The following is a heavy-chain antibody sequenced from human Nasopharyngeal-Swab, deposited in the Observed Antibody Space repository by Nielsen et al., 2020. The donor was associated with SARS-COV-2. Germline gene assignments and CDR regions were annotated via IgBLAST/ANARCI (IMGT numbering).Heavy chain of an antibody. CDR2: IYYSGST. D-gene: IGHD3-10*01. Sequence: SETLSLTCTVPGGSISSSSYYWGWIRQPPGKGLEWIGSIYYSGSTYYNPSLKSRVTISVDTSKNQFSLKLSSVTAADTAVYYCAREPGGRRGELFYWFDPWGQGTLVTVSS. CDR3: AREPGGRRGELFYWFDP. CDR1: GGSISSSSYY. J-gene: IGHJ5*02. V-gene: IGHV4-39*02.